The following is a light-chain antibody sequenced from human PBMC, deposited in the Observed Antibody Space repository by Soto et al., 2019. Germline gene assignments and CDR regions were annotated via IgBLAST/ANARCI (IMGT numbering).Light chain of an antibody. J-gene: IGKJ2*01. CDR1: QFIDRW. CDR2: DAS. V-gene: IGKV1-5*01. CDR3: LQYSGSSYT. Sequence: DTHMTQSPSTLAASVVDKITITCRASQFIDRWLAWYQQKPGKAPQYLIFDASSLYGGVPLRFSGSGSGTEFTLTIPSLQPDDSATYYCLQYSGSSYTFGYGTQVDIK.